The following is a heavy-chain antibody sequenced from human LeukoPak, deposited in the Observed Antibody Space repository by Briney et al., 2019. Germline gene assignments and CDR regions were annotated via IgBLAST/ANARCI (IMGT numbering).Heavy chain of an antibody. V-gene: IGHV4-4*07. D-gene: IGHD6-13*01. CDR2: IYTSGST. CDR3: AREREGIAAAGTSVLIDY. Sequence: SETPSLTCTVSGGSIGSYYWSWIRQPAGKGLEWIGRIYTSGSTNYNPSLKSRVTMSVDTSKNQFSLKLSSVTAADTAVYYCAREREGIAAAGTSVLIDYWGQGTLVTVSS. J-gene: IGHJ4*02. CDR1: GGSIGSYY.